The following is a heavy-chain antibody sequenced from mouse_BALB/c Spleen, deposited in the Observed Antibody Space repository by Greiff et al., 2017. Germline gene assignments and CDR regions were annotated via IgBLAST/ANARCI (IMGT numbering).Heavy chain of an antibody. V-gene: IGHV1S41*01. CDR2: IAPGSGST. Sequence: DLVKPGASVKLSCKASGYTFTSYWINWIKQRPGQGLEWIGRIAPGSGSTYYNEMFKGKATLTVDTSSSTVYIQLSSLSSEDSAVYFCARGGWYFDVWGAGTTVTVSS. J-gene: IGHJ1*01. CDR3: ARGGWYFDV. CDR1: GYTFTSYW.